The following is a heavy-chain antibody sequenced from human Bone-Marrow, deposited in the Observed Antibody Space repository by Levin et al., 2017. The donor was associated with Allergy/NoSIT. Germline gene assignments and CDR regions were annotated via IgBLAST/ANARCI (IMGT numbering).Heavy chain of an antibody. Sequence: SQTLSLPCAVYGGSFSGSYWSWIRQPPGKGLEWIGEINHSGSTNYNPSLKSRVTISVDTSKNQFSLKLSSVTAADMAVYYCARGTNSSGWYSVDYWGQGTLVTVSS. V-gene: IGHV4-34*01. J-gene: IGHJ4*02. CDR1: GGSFSGSY. CDR2: INHSGST. CDR3: ARGTNSSGWYSVDY. D-gene: IGHD6-19*01.